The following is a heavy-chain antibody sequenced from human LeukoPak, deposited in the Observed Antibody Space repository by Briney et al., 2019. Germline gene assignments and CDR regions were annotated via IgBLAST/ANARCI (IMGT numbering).Heavy chain of an antibody. J-gene: IGHJ4*02. CDR1: GYTFTSYG. D-gene: IGHD4-17*01. Sequence: SCKASGYTFTSYGMHWVRQAPGKGLEWVAVISYDGSNKYYADSVKGRFTISRDNSKNTLYLQMNSLRAEDTAVYYCAKLMTTVTTDFDYWGQGTLVTVSS. CDR3: AKLMTTVTTDFDY. CDR2: ISYDGSNK. V-gene: IGHV3-30*18.